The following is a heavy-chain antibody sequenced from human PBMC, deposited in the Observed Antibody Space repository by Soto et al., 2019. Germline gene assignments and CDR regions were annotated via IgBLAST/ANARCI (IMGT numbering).Heavy chain of an antibody. J-gene: IGHJ4*02. CDR2: ISSTSVTI. CDR3: ARDDGSGSYPDFDS. V-gene: IGHV3-48*01. Sequence: EVQLVESGGGLVQPGGSLRLSCAASGFTFSSYSMNWVRQAPGKGLEWVSCISSTSVTIYYADSVKGRVTISRDNAKNSLYLQMNSLRAEDTAVYYCARDDGSGSYPDFDSWGQGTLVTVSS. CDR1: GFTFSSYS. D-gene: IGHD1-26*01.